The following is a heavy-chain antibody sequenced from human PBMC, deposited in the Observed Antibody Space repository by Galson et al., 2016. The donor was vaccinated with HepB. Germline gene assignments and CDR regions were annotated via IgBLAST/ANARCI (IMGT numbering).Heavy chain of an antibody. J-gene: IGHJ3*01. D-gene: IGHD4-17*01. Sequence: SLRLSCAASGFTFSTYAMTWVRQAPGKGLEWVSSVTGSGSWTYYADSVKGRLTISRDNSKNTLYLQMNSLRAVDTAVYYCARDPNGDYFGAFDFWGQGTMVTVSS. CDR1: GFTFSTYA. V-gene: IGHV3-23*01. CDR2: VTGSGSWT. CDR3: ARDPNGDYFGAFDF.